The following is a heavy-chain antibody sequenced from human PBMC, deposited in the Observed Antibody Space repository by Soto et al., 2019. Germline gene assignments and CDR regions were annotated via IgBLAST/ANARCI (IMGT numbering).Heavy chain of an antibody. CDR1: GGSISSSSYY. D-gene: IGHD1-20*01. Sequence: SETLSLTCTVSGGSISSSSYYWGWIRQPPGKGLEWIGSIYYSGSTYYNPSLKSRVTISVDTSKNQFSLKLSSVTAADTSVYYFARTTYNWNDSRVSFFDPWGQGTLVTVSS. V-gene: IGHV4-39*01. CDR2: IYYSGST. CDR3: ARTTYNWNDSRVSFFDP. J-gene: IGHJ5*02.